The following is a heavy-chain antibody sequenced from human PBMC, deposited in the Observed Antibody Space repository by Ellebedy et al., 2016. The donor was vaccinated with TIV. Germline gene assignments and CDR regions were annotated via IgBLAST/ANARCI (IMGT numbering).Heavy chain of an antibody. Sequence: GGSLRLSCAASGFIFSSYAMSWVRQAPGKGLVWVSRISTDGSNTIYADSVKGRFTISRDNARNTVCLQMNSLRAEDAAMYYCARDFPTDQQPPDYWGQGTVVTVSS. CDR2: ISTDGSNT. V-gene: IGHV3-74*01. CDR3: ARDFPTDQQPPDY. D-gene: IGHD1-14*01. J-gene: IGHJ4*02. CDR1: GFIFSSYA.